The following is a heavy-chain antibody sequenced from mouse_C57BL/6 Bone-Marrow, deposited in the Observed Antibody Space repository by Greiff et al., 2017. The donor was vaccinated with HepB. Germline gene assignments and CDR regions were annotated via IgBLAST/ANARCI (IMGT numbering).Heavy chain of an antibody. D-gene: IGHD2-4*01. CDR2: INPNNGGT. CDR3: ARPPRRLRRRPRWYVDV. CDR1: GYTFTDYN. J-gene: IGHJ1*03. Sequence: EVQLQQSGPELVKPGASVKIPCKASGYTFTDYNMDWVKQSHGKSLEWIGDINPNNGGTIYNQKFKGKATLTVDKSSSTAYMELRSLTSEDTAVYYCARPPRRLRRRPRWYVDVWGTGTTVTVSS. V-gene: IGHV1-18*01.